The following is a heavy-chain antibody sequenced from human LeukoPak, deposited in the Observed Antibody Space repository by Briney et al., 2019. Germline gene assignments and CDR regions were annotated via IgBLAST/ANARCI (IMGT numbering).Heavy chain of an antibody. CDR1: GFAFSSYG. V-gene: IGHV3-23*01. Sequence: PGGSLRLSCAASGFAFSSYGMSWVRQAPGKGLEWVSAISGSGGGTYCADSVKGRFTISRDNSKNTLYLQMNSLRAEDTAVYYCAKDGGQWLVRNFDYWGQGTLVTVSS. CDR3: AKDGGQWLVRNFDY. J-gene: IGHJ4*02. CDR2: ISGSGGGT. D-gene: IGHD6-19*01.